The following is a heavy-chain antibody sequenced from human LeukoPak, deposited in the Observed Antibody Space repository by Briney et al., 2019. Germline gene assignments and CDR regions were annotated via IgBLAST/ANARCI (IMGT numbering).Heavy chain of an antibody. CDR2: INPNSGGT. D-gene: IGHD5-12*01. CDR1: GYTFTGYY. Sequence: ASVKVSCKASGYTFTGYYIHWVRQAPGQGLEWMGWINPNSGGTNYAQKFQGRVTMTRDTSITYMELSRLRSDDTALYYCARAYSGYEAFDYWGQGTLVTASS. CDR3: ARAYSGYEAFDY. V-gene: IGHV1-2*02. J-gene: IGHJ4*02.